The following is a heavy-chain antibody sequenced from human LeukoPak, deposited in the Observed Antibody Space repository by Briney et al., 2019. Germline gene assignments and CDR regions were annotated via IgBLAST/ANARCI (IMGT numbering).Heavy chain of an antibody. J-gene: IGHJ4*02. V-gene: IGHV3-48*02. CDR2: ISSSSGTI. CDR1: RFTFSSYS. Sequence: PGGSLRLFCAASRFTFSSYSMNWVRQAPGKGLEWVSYISSSSGTIYYADSVKGRFTISRDNAKNSLYLQMNSLRDEDTAVYYCARDVRWLRFVLDYWGQGTLSPSPQ. D-gene: IGHD5-12*01. CDR3: ARDVRWLRFVLDY.